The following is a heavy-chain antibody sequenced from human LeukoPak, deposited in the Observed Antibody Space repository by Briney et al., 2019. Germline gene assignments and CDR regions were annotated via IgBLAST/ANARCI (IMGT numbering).Heavy chain of an antibody. CDR2: ITGSGGNT. Sequence: GGSLRLSCAASGFTFSSYAMGWVRQAPGKGLEWVSAITGSGGNTYYADSVKGRFTISRDNSKNTLYLQMNSLRAEDTAVYYCAKEWEYYYDYSGQGTLVTVSS. D-gene: IGHD1-26*01. J-gene: IGHJ4*02. V-gene: IGHV3-23*01. CDR1: GFTFSSYA. CDR3: AKEWEYYYDY.